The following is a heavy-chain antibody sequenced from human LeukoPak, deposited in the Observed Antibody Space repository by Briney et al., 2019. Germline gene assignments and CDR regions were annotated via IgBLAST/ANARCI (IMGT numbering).Heavy chain of an antibody. D-gene: IGHD6-13*01. CDR1: GFTFSSYG. CDR2: ISYDGSNK. J-gene: IGHJ4*02. CDR3: AKDRGRPLSIAAAGTFDY. Sequence: GRSLRLSCAASGFTFSSYGMHWVRQAPGKGLEWVAVISYDGSNKYYADSVKGRFTISRDNSKNTLYLQMNSLRAEDTAVYYCAKDRGRPLSIAAAGTFDYWGQGTLVTVSS. V-gene: IGHV3-30*18.